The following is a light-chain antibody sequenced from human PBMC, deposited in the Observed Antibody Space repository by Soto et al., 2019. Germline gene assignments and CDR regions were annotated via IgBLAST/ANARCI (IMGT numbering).Light chain of an antibody. Sequence: DIQMTQSPSSLSASVGDRITITCQASHDISKYLNWYQHKPGKAPKLLIYDASNFETGVPSRFSGSGSGTEFTLTISRLEPEDFALYYCQQCGSSPITFGQGTRLEIK. V-gene: IGKV1-33*01. J-gene: IGKJ5*01. CDR3: QQCGSSPIT. CDR1: HDISKY. CDR2: DAS.